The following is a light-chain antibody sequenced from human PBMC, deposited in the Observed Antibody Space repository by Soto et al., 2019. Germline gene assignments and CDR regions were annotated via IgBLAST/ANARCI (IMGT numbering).Light chain of an antibody. Sequence: QSVLTQPPSVSGAPGQRVTISCTGSYSNIGAGYEVHWYQQIPGTAPKLLISGHNNRPSGVPDRFSGSKSGTSASLAISGLQSEDEADYYCAAWDDSLNGLVVFGGGTKLTVL. CDR2: GHN. CDR3: AAWDDSLNGLVV. J-gene: IGLJ2*01. CDR1: YSNIGAGYE. V-gene: IGLV1-40*01.